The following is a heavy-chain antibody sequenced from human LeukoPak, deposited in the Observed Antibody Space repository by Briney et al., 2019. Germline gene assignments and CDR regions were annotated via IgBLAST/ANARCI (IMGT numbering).Heavy chain of an antibody. CDR2: ISGSGGTT. Sequence: GGSLRLSCAASGLTFSNYAMSWVRQAPGKGLEWVSGISGSGGTTYYADSVKGRFTISRDNSKNTLYLQMNSLRAEDTAVYYCARAMMVVANLWGVFDYWGQGTLVTVSS. D-gene: IGHD3-22*01. CDR3: ARAMMVVANLWGVFDY. J-gene: IGHJ4*02. CDR1: GLTFSNYA. V-gene: IGHV3-23*01.